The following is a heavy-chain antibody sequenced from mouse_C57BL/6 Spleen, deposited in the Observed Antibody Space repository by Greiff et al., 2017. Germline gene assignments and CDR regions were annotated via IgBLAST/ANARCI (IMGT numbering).Heavy chain of an antibody. J-gene: IGHJ2*01. Sequence: QVQLQQPGAELVRPGTSVKLSCKASGYTFTSYWLHWVKQRPGQGLEWIGVIDPSDSYTNYNQKFKGKATLTVDTSSSTAYMQLSSLTAEDSAVYDCASRTSSCPFDYWGQGTTLTVSS. D-gene: IGHD3-2*02. CDR1: GYTFTSYW. V-gene: IGHV1-59*01. CDR2: IDPSDSYT. CDR3: ASRTSSCPFDY.